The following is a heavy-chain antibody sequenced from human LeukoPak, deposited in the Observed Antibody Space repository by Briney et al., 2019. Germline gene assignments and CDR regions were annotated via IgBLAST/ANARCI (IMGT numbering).Heavy chain of an antibody. V-gene: IGHV1-18*01. CDR3: ARHRLRSTRSPYYNALDV. CDR1: GDSCTSYA. Sequence: ASVKVSCKASGDSCTSYAINWVGQAPGQGLEWRGWISAYNGNTDYAQKLQVRVTMTTDTSTTTADMVLRSRTSDDTPVYYCARHRLRSTRSPYYNALDVWGQGTTVTVSS. J-gene: IGHJ6*02. CDR2: ISAYNGNT.